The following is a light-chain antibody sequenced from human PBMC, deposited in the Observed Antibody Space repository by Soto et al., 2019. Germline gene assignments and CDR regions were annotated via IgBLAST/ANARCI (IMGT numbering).Light chain of an antibody. J-gene: IGLJ3*02. CDR3: AAWDDSLNGRGV. V-gene: IGLV1-44*01. Sequence: QSVLTQPPSASGTPGQRVTISCSGSTSNIGNNVVNWYQQRPGTAPKLLISTNNQRPSGVPDRFSGSKSGTSASLTITGLQSGDEADYYCAAWDDSLNGRGVFGGGTKVTVL. CDR2: TNN. CDR1: TSNIGNNV.